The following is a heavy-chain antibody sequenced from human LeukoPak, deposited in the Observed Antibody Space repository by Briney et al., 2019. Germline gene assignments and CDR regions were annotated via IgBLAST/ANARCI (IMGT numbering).Heavy chain of an antibody. CDR3: ARDPVVDAFDI. CDR1: GGSISSYY. Sequence: SETLSLTCTVSGGSISSYYWSWIRQPPGKGLEWIGYIYYSGSTNYNPSLKSRVTISVDTSKTQFPLKLSSVTAADTAVYYCARDPVVDAFDIWGQGTMVTVSS. CDR2: IYYSGST. V-gene: IGHV4-59*01. J-gene: IGHJ3*02.